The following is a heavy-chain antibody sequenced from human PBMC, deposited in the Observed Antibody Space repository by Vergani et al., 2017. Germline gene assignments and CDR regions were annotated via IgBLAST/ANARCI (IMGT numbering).Heavy chain of an antibody. Sequence: EVQLVESGGGLVQPGGSLKLSCAASGFTFSGSAMHWVRQASGKGLEWVGRIRSKANSYATAYAASVKGRFTISRDDSKNTAYLQMNSLKTEDTAVYYCTSRSGSDYSDYWGQGTLVTVSS. CDR1: GFTFSGSA. J-gene: IGHJ4*02. CDR2: IRSKANSYAT. V-gene: IGHV3-73*01. CDR3: TSRSGSDYSDY. D-gene: IGHD1-26*01.